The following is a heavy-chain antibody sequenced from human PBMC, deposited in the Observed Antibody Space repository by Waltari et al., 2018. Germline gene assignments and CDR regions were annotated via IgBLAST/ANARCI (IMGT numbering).Heavy chain of an antibody. V-gene: IGHV3-53*01. J-gene: IGHJ3*02. CDR3: ARDENDAFDI. CDR2: IYSGGST. Sequence: EVQLVESGGGLIQPGGSLRLSCAASGFTVSSTFLSWVRQAPGKGLEWVSVIYSGGSTYYADSVKGRFTISRDNSKNTLYLQMNSLRAEDTAVYYCARDENDAFDIWGQGTMVTVSS. CDR1: GFTVSSTF.